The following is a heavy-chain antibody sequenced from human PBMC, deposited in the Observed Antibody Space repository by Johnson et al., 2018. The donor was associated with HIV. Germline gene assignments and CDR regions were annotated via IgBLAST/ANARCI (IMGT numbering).Heavy chain of an antibody. CDR3: ASFFSAELWTDAFDI. CDR1: GFSFSSYA. J-gene: IGHJ3*02. D-gene: IGHD5-18*01. V-gene: IGHV3-23*04. CDR2: ISGSGGST. Sequence: VQLVESGGGLVQPGGSLRLSCAASGFSFSSYAMSWVRQTPGKGLEWVSAISGSGGSTYYADSVKGRFTISRDNAKNSLYLQMNSLRAEDTALYYCASFFSAELWTDAFDIWGQGTMVTVSS.